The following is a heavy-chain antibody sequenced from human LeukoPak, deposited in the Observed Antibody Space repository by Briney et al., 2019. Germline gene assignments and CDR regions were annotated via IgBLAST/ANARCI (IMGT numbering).Heavy chain of an antibody. D-gene: IGHD3-9*01. CDR2: IYSSGST. V-gene: IGHV4-4*07. CDR1: GGSISSYY. J-gene: IGHJ3*02. CDR3: ARDPGYDILTGYPGAFDI. Sequence: SETLSLTCTISGGSISSYYWSWIRQPAGQGLEWIGRIYSSGSTNYNPSLKSRVTMSVDTSKNQFSLKLSSVTAADTAVYYCARDPGYDILTGYPGAFDIWGQGTMVTVSS.